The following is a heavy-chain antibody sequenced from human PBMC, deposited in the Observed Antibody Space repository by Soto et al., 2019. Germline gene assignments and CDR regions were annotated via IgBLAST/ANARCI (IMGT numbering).Heavy chain of an antibody. D-gene: IGHD1-1*01. CDR1: GYAFTTYG. CDR3: ARGRYGDY. J-gene: IGHJ4*02. V-gene: IGHV1-18*01. Sequence: QVHLVRSGAEVKKPGASVKVSCKGSGYAFTTYGITWVRQAPGQGLEWMGWISAHNGNTNYAQMLQGRVTVTRDTSTSTAYMELSSLRSDDTAVYYCARGRYGDYWGQGALVTVSS. CDR2: ISAHNGNT.